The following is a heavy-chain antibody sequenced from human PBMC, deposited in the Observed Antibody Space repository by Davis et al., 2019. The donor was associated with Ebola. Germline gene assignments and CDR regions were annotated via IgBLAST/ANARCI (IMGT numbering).Heavy chain of an antibody. CDR2: IIPISSVA. D-gene: IGHD2-2*01. V-gene: IGHV1-69*10. CDR3: ASYIYQLLSSSSSYFDL. CDR1: GGTFSTYA. J-gene: IGHJ2*01. Sequence: SVKVSCKASGGTFSTYAISWVRQAPGQGLEWVGGIIPISSVANYAQRFQGRVTITADKSTSTAYMELSSLRSEDTALYYCASYIYQLLSSSSSYFDLWGRGTLVTVSS.